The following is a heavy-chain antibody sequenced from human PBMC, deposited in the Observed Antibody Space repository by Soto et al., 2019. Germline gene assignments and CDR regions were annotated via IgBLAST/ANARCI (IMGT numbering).Heavy chain of an antibody. V-gene: IGHV1-2*04. Sequence: QAPGQGLEWMGWINPNSGGTNYAQKFQGWVTMTRDTSTSTAYMELSSLRSEDTAVYYCAREGPISDFWSSNWFDPWGQGTLVTVSS. J-gene: IGHJ5*02. D-gene: IGHD3-3*01. CDR3: AREGPISDFWSSNWFDP. CDR2: INPNSGGT.